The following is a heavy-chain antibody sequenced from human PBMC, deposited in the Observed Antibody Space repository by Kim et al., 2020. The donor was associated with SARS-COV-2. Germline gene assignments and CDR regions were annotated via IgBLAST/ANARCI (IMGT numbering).Heavy chain of an antibody. CDR3: ARGPNYMDV. CDR2: IYPGDSDN. CDR1: GYPFTSHW. V-gene: IGHV5-51*01. Sequence: GESLKISCKGSGYPFTSHWIGWVRQMSGKGLEWMGIIYPGDSDNRYRPSFQGQVTISDDKSISTAYLQWSSLKASDTAMYYCARGPNYMDVWGKGTTVTVSS. J-gene: IGHJ6*03.